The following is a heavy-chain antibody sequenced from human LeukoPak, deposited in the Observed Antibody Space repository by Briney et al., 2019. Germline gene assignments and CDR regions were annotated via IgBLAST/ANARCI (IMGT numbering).Heavy chain of an antibody. J-gene: IGHJ4*02. Sequence: PGGSLRLSCAASGFTFSSYSMNWVRQAPGKGLEWVSSISSSSSYIYYADSVNGRFTISRDNAKNSLYLQMNSLRAEDTAVYYCARGSPPRRNYDSRGYYSYYFDYWGQGTLVTVSS. V-gene: IGHV3-21*01. CDR1: GFTFSSYS. D-gene: IGHD3-22*01. CDR2: ISSSSSYI. CDR3: ARGSPPRRNYDSRGYYSYYFDY.